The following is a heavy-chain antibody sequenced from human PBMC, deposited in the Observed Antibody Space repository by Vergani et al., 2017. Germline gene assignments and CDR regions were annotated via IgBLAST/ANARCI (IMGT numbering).Heavy chain of an antibody. V-gene: IGHV3-30*02. CDR2: VRYDGTNK. CDR1: GFTFSSYG. CDR3: AKGEGIVANWQGYYYNGMDG. J-gene: IGHJ6*02. Sequence: QVHLVESGGGVVQRGGSLRLSCAASGFTFSSYGMHWVRQAPGKGLEWVAFVRYDGTNKYYADSVKGRFTIYRENSKNTLYLKMNSLRAEDTAVYYCAKGEGIVANWQGYYYNGMDGWGQGTTVTVS. D-gene: IGHD1-26*01.